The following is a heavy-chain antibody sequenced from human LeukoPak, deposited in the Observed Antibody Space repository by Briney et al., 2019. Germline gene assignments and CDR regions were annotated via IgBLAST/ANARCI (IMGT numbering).Heavy chain of an antibody. CDR2: INSDGSST. V-gene: IGHV3-74*01. J-gene: IGHJ4*02. Sequence: GGSLRLSCAASGFTFSSYWMHWVRQAPGKGLVWVSRINSDGSSTSYADSVKGRFTISRDDAKNSLFLQMDSLRAEDTAIYYCAREYGSLNDYWGQGTLVTVSS. CDR1: GFTFSSYW. D-gene: IGHD4-17*01. CDR3: AREYGSLNDY.